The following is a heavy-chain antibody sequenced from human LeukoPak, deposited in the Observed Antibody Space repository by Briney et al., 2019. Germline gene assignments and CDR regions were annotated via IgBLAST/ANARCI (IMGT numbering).Heavy chain of an antibody. CDR2: TRNKPKRYTT. CDR3: VRAARESPDNYYYGLDA. Sequence: GGSLRLSCAASGFTFTDHYMDWVRQARGKGLEWVGRTRNKPKRYTTEYAASVKGRFTISRDDSKNSLYLQMNSLKNEDTAVYYCVRAARESPDNYYYGLDAWGQGTTVTVSS. V-gene: IGHV3-72*01. J-gene: IGHJ6*02. CDR1: GFTFTDHY.